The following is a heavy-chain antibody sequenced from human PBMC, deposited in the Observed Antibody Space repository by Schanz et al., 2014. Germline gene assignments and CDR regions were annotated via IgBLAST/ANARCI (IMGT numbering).Heavy chain of an antibody. V-gene: IGHV3-21*01. CDR3: ARDGVAATTDFEY. CDR2: LSFDSRHI. CDR1: GFSFDSYN. D-gene: IGHD1-1*01. J-gene: IGHJ4*02. Sequence: EVQLVESGGGLVKPGGSLRLSCTASGFSFDSYNMNWVRQSPGKGLEWVAFLSFDSRHIYYADSVKGRFTISRDNAKNTLFLEMNSLRPDDTAVYYCARDGVAATTDFEYWGQGALVTVSS.